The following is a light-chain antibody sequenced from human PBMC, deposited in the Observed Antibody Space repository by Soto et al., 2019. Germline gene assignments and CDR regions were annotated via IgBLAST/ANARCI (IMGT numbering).Light chain of an antibody. CDR1: NIGSKN. Sequence: SYELTQPLSVSVALGQTARITCGGNNIGSKNVHWYQQKPGQAPVLVIYRDSNRPSGIPERFSGSNSGNTATLTISRAQAGEEADYYCQVWDSTFAWVFGGGTNLTVL. J-gene: IGLJ3*02. V-gene: IGLV3-9*01. CDR2: RDS. CDR3: QVWDSTFAWV.